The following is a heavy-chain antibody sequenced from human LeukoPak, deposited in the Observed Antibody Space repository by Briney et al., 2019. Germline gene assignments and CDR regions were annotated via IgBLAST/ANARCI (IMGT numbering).Heavy chain of an antibody. D-gene: IGHD4-23*01. CDR1: DDSISTNY. CDR2: LSDIGSN. V-gene: IGHV4-59*01. J-gene: IGHJ5*02. Sequence: PSETLSLTCTVPDDSISTNYWSWIRQHPGKGLEWIGYLSDIGSNDYNPSLKGRVTISRDTSKNQFSLRLSSVTAADAAVYYCARDKAPGGKRWFDPWGQGTLVIVSS. CDR3: ARDKAPGGKRWFDP.